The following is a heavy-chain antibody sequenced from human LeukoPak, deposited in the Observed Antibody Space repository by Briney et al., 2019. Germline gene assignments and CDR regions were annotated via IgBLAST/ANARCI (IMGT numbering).Heavy chain of an antibody. CDR1: GGSFSGYY. V-gene: IGHV4-34*01. CDR3: AREMRGYSRRYFDY. J-gene: IGHJ4*02. D-gene: IGHD5-18*01. Sequence: PSETLSLTCAVYGGSFSGYYWSWIRQPPGKGLEWIGEINHSGSTNYNPSLKSRVTISVDTSKNQFSLKLSSVTAADTAVYYCAREMRGYSRRYFDYWGQGTLVTVSS. CDR2: INHSGST.